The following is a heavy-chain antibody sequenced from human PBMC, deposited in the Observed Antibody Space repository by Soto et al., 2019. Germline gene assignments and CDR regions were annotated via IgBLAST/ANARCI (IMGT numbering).Heavy chain of an antibody. CDR1: GFTFSDYA. D-gene: IGHD1-26*01. CDR2: ISPSGRNT. Sequence: EEQLLESGGGLVQPGGSLRLSCAGSGFTFSDYAMSWVRQAPGKGLEWVSAISPSGRNTYYADSVKGRFTISRDNSNNTLYLQMNSLTVDDTAVYYCVRERGAVHPTSWFDPWGQGNLVTVSS. V-gene: IGHV3-23*01. J-gene: IGHJ5*02. CDR3: VRERGAVHPTSWFDP.